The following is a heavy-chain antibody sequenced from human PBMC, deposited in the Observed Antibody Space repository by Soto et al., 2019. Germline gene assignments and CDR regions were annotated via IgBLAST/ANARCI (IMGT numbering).Heavy chain of an antibody. Sequence: PGGSLRLSCAASEFTFSTYAMSWVRQAPGKGLEWVSSIGSGGSPTYYADSVKGRFTISRDNSKNTLYLQMSSLRAEDTAVYYCAKGALSTYFDWGQGTLVTVSS. CDR3: AKGALSTYFD. V-gene: IGHV3-23*01. J-gene: IGHJ4*02. CDR2: IGSGGSPT. CDR1: EFTFSTYA. D-gene: IGHD3-9*01.